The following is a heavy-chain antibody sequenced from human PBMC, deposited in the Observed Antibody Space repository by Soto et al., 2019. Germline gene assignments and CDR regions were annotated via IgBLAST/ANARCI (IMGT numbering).Heavy chain of an antibody. V-gene: IGHV3-53*01. D-gene: IGHD6-19*01. CDR2: IYSGGST. CDR3: ARDLSPSAVAGN. Sequence: PGGSLRLSCAASGFTVSSNYMSWVRQAPGKGLEWVSVIYSGGSTYYADSVKGRFTISRDNSKNTLYLRMNSLRAEDTAVYYCARDLSPSAVAGNWGQGTLVTVSS. CDR1: GFTVSSNY. J-gene: IGHJ4*02.